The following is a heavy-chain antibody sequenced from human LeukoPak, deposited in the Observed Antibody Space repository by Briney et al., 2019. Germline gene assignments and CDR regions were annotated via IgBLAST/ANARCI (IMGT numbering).Heavy chain of an antibody. CDR3: ATGYSSNWFDP. D-gene: IGHD6-13*01. CDR1: NGSINSLSYY. Sequence: SETLSLTCTVSNGSINSLSYYWGWIRQPPGEGLEYIGSIYYSGSTYYNPSLKSRVTISVDTSKNQFSLKLSSVTAADTAVYYCATGYSSNWFDPWGQGALVTVSS. CDR2: IYYSGST. V-gene: IGHV4-39*07. J-gene: IGHJ5*02.